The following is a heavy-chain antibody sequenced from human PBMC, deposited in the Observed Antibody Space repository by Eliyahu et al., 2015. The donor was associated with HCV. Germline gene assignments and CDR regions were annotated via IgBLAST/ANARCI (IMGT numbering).Heavy chain of an antibody. CDR2: IIPIFGTT. V-gene: IGHV1-69*01. J-gene: IGHJ6*02. CDR3: ARDPHTFKIEYGMDV. D-gene: IGHD3-16*01. CDR1: GGTXXSYG. Sequence: QVQLVQSGAEVKXPGSSVKVSCKASGGTXXSYGISWVRQAPGQGLXWXGGIIPIFGTTNYAQKFQGRVTITADESTSTAYMELSSLRSEDTAVYYCARDPHTFKIEYGMDVWGQGTTVTVSS.